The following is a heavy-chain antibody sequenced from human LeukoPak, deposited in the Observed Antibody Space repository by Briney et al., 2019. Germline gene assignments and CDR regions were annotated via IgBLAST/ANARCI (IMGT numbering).Heavy chain of an antibody. CDR2: MNPNSGNT. CDR1: GYTFTSYD. J-gene: IGHJ5*02. CDR3: ARGPLVRLPSSFDP. D-gene: IGHD3-16*02. V-gene: IGHV1-8*01. Sequence: ASVKVSCKASGYTFTSYDINWVRQATGQGLEWLGWMNPNSGNTGSAQRFQGRVTMTRDTSRSTAYMELRSLTSEDTAVYYCARGPLVRLPSSFDPWGQGTLVTVSS.